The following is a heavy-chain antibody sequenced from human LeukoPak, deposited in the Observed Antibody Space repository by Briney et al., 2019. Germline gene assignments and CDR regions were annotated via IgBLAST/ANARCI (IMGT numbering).Heavy chain of an antibody. CDR3: AIVGMVVVPAARRVDY. D-gene: IGHD2-2*01. Sequence: PGGSLRLSCAASGFTFSSYSMNWVRQAPGKGLEWVSYISSSSSTIYYADSVKGRFTISRDNAKNSLYLQMNSLRAEDTAVYYCAIVGMVVVPAARRVDYWGQGTLVTVSS. CDR1: GFTFSSYS. J-gene: IGHJ4*02. V-gene: IGHV3-48*01. CDR2: ISSSSSTI.